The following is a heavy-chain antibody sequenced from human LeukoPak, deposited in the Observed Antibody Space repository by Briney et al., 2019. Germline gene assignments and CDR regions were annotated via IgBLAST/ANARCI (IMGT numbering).Heavy chain of an antibody. CDR2: INPNSGGT. CDR3: ARDKSVFWTPYIDY. CDR1: GYTFTGYY. Sequence: ASVKVSCKASGYTFTGYYMHWVRQAPGQGLEWMGRINPNSGGTNYAQKFQGRVTMTRDTSISTAYMELSRLRSDDTAVYYCARDKSVFWTPYIDYWGQGTLVTVSS. D-gene: IGHD3/OR15-3a*01. J-gene: IGHJ4*02. V-gene: IGHV1-2*06.